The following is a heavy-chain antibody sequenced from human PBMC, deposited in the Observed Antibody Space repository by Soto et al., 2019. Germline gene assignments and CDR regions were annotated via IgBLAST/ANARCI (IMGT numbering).Heavy chain of an antibody. J-gene: IGHJ3*01. Sequence: EVQLVESGGGLAQPGGSLRLSCAASGFTLTNYDMHWVRQPSGKGLEWVSAVDTYGSASYLGFVKGRFTISRENGENSLLLPMDSRRVDDTAMYYCAREQYGSGIRPFDLWGQGTRVTVSS. CDR2: VDTYGSA. CDR1: GFTLTNYD. D-gene: IGHD3-10*01. V-gene: IGHV3-13*04. CDR3: AREQYGSGIRPFDL.